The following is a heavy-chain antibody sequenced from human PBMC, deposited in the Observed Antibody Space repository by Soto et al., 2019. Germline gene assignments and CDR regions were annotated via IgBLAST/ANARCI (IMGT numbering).Heavy chain of an antibody. CDR3: ASGSMYYYDSSGYSPTLGY. Sequence: QVQLVQSGAEVKKPGASVKVSCKASGYTFTSYGISWVRQAPGQGLEWMGWISAYNGNTNYAQKLQGRVNMTTDTSTSTAYMELRSLRSDDTAVYYCASGSMYYYDSSGYSPTLGYWGQGTLVTVSS. CDR1: GYTFTSYG. J-gene: IGHJ4*02. V-gene: IGHV1-18*01. D-gene: IGHD3-22*01. CDR2: ISAYNGNT.